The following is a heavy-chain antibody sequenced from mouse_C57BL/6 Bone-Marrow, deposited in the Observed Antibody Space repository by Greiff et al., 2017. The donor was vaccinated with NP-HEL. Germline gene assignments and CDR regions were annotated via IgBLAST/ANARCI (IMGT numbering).Heavy chain of an antibody. CDR2: IDPSDSYT. D-gene: IGHD2-1*01. J-gene: IGHJ3*01. CDR1: GYTFTSYW. Sequence: QVQLQQPGAELVRPGTSVKLSCKASGYTFTSYWMNWVKQRHGQGLEWIGVIDPSDSYTNYNQKFKGKATLTVDNSSSTAYMQINRLTSEDSAVYYCARVSTMCKWVAYWGRGTLVTVTA. V-gene: IGHV1-59*01. CDR3: ARVSTMCKWVAY.